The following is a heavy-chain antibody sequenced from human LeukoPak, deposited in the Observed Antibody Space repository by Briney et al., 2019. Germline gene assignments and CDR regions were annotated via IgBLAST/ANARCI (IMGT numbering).Heavy chain of an antibody. D-gene: IGHD3-9*01. CDR1: GYTFTIYD. Sequence: ASVNVSYKASGYTFTIYDINWVRQATGQGLEWMGWMNPNSGNTGYAQKFQGRVTMTRNTSISTAYMELSSLRSEDTAVYYCAREVDILTVTYAFDIWGQGTMVTVSS. J-gene: IGHJ3*02. V-gene: IGHV1-8*01. CDR3: AREVDILTVTYAFDI. CDR2: MNPNSGNT.